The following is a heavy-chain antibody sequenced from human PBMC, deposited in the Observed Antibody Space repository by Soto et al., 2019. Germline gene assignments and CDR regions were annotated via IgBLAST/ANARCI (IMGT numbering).Heavy chain of an antibody. V-gene: IGHV3-23*01. J-gene: IGHJ4*02. CDR2: ISGSGGST. D-gene: IGHD3-9*01. Sequence: GGSLRLSCAASGFTFSSYAMSWVRQAPGKGLEWVSAISGSGGSTYYADSVKGRFTISRDNSKNTLYLQMNSLRAEDTAVYYCAKVSEYFDWLLSHFDYWGQGTLVTVSS. CDR3: AKVSEYFDWLLSHFDY. CDR1: GFTFSSYA.